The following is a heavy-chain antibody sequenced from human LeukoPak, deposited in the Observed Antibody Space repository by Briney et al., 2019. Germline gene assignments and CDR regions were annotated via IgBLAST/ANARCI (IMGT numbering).Heavy chain of an antibody. CDR2: IWYDGSYK. V-gene: IGHV3-33*01. J-gene: IGHJ3*02. CDR3: AREYFYDSSGYSDAFDI. D-gene: IGHD3-22*01. Sequence: GRALRLSCSASGFAFSNYGVHWVRQAPGKGLEWVAGIWYDGSYKYYADSVKGRFTISRDNSKNQLYLQMNSLRAEDTAVYYCAREYFYDSSGYSDAFDIWGQGTMVSVSS. CDR1: GFAFSNYG.